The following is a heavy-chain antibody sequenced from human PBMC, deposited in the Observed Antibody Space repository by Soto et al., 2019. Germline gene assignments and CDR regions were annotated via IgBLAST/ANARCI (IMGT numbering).Heavy chain of an antibody. Sequence: SETLSLTCTVSGGSISSGGYYWSWIRQHPGKGLEWIGYIYYSGSTYYNPSLKSRVTISVDTSKNQFSLKLSSVTAADTAVYYCARGCSSTSCWGLGGYYGMDVWGQGTTVTVSS. CDR2: IYYSGST. J-gene: IGHJ6*02. D-gene: IGHD2-2*01. CDR1: GGSISSGGYY. V-gene: IGHV4-31*03. CDR3: ARGCSSTSCWGLGGYYGMDV.